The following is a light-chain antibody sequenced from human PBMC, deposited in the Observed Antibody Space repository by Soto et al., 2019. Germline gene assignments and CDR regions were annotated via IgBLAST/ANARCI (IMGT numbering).Light chain of an antibody. CDR2: GAS. V-gene: IGKV3-20*01. J-gene: IGKJ1*01. Sequence: EIVLTQSPGTLSLSPGDRATLSCRASQSVSSSYLAWYQQKPGQAPRLLIYGASSRAAGIPDRFSGSGAGTDFTLTISRLEPEDFAVYFCQQYDTSSTFGQGTKWIS. CDR1: QSVSSSY. CDR3: QQYDTSST.